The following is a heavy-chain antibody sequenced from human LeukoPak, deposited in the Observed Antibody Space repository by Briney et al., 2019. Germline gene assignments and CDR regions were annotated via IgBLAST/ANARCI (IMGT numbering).Heavy chain of an antibody. CDR3: ARSTRGTKRGFDP. D-gene: IGHD2-8*01. J-gene: IGHJ5*02. Sequence: SETLSHTCTVSGGSISSYYWSWIRQPPGKGLEWIGYIYTSGSTNYNPSLKSRVTISVDTSKNQFSLKLSSVTAADTAVYYCARSTRGTKRGFDPWGQGTLVTVSS. V-gene: IGHV4-4*09. CDR2: IYTSGST. CDR1: GGSISSYY.